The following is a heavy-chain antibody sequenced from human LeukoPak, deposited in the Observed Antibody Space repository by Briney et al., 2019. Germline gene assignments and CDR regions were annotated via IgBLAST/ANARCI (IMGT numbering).Heavy chain of an antibody. CDR1: GGSISSCY. CDR3: ARGLAKWFGDPIIQYYYMDV. J-gene: IGHJ6*03. Sequence: SETLSLTCNVSGGSISSCYWSWIRQPAGKGLEWIGRIYTSGRTNYNPSLKSRVTMSVDTSKNQFSLKLSSVTAADTAVYYCARGLAKWFGDPIIQYYYMDVWGKGTTVTISS. V-gene: IGHV4-4*07. D-gene: IGHD3-10*01. CDR2: IYTSGRT.